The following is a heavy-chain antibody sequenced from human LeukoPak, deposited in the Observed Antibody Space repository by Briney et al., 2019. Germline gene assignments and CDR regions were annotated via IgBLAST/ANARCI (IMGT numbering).Heavy chain of an antibody. CDR3: ARDGVYDYGSGSYYILIRFDP. J-gene: IGHJ5*02. CDR2: IYHSGST. V-gene: IGHV4-38-2*02. Sequence: SETLSLTCAVSGYSISSGYYWGWIRQPPGTGLEWIGNIYHSGSTYHNPSLKSRVTLSVDTSKNQFSLKLSSVTAADTAVYYCARDGVYDYGSGSYYILIRFDPWGQGTLVTVSS. CDR1: GYSISSGYY. D-gene: IGHD3-10*01.